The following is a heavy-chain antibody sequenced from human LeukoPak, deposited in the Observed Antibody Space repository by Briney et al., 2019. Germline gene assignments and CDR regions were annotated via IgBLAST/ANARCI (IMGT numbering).Heavy chain of an antibody. D-gene: IGHD2-21*02. CDR1: GFTFSSSW. J-gene: IGHJ4*02. CDR3: ARGVGGDRDY. Sequence: PGGSLRLSCAVSGFTFSSSWMHWVRQAPGKGLVWVSRINPDGSITSHADSVKGRFTISRDNAKNTVYLQMNSLRAEDTAVYYCARGVGGDRDYWGQGTLVTVSS. V-gene: IGHV3-74*01. CDR2: INPDGSIT.